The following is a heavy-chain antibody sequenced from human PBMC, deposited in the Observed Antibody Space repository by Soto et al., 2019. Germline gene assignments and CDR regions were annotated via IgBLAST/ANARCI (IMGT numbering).Heavy chain of an antibody. V-gene: IGHV1-3*01. J-gene: IGHJ6*02. CDR1: GYNFTKSA. Sequence: QVQSLQSGAEVKKPGASVKVSCQASGYNFTKSAIHWVRQAPGQRLEWMGWISGATGNTKYSQKIQGRVTISRDTSASKAYLELSRMTAEDTSVIYCARDRVETSGSPAYGMDVWGQGTTVNVSS. CDR2: ISGATGNT. CDR3: ARDRVETSGSPAYGMDV. D-gene: IGHD1-26*01.